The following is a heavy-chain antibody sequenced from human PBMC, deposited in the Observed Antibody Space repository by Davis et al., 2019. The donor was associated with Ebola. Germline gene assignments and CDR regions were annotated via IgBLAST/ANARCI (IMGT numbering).Heavy chain of an antibody. Sequence: GESLKISCAASGFTFSGFGIHWVRQAPGKGLEWVALMSYDGINKYYADSVEGRFTISRDNAKNSLYLQMNSLRAEDTAVYYCARDTWYSGDDNGGDWGQGTLVTVSS. J-gene: IGHJ4*02. D-gene: IGHD1-26*01. V-gene: IGHV3-30*03. CDR2: MSYDGINK. CDR1: GFTFSGFG. CDR3: ARDTWYSGDDNGGD.